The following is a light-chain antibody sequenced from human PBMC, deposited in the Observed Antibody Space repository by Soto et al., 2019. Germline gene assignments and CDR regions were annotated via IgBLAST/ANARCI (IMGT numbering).Light chain of an antibody. CDR1: QSVSSN. CDR3: QQYNNWPWT. J-gene: IGKJ1*01. CDR2: GAS. V-gene: IGKV3-15*01. Sequence: IVMMEAPATLSVRPGERATLSCMASQSVSSNLAWYQQKPGQAPRLLIYGASTRATGIPARFSGSGSGTEFTLTISSLQSEDFAVYYCQQYNNWPWTFGQGTKVDIK.